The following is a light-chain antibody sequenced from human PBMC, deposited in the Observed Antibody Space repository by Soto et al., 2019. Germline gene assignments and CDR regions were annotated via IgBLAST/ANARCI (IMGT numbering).Light chain of an antibody. CDR1: SGSIDTNY. Sequence: NFMLTQPHSVSESPGKTVTISCTRSSGSIDTNYVQWYQQRPGSSPTTVIYEDNQRPSRVPDRFSGSIDSSSNSASLTISGLKTEDEADYFCQCLEVFGGGTKLTVL. V-gene: IGLV6-57*01. CDR2: EDN. CDR3: QCLEV. J-gene: IGLJ3*02.